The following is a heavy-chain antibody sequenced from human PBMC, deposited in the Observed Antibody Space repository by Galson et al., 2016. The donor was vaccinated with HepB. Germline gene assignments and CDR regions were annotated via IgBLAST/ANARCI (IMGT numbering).Heavy chain of an antibody. CDR3: AKSQPGYSSGWYTLPIDSFDI. CDR2: ISGSGYNT. J-gene: IGHJ3*02. Sequence: GKGLEWVSTISGSGYNTYYADSVKGRFTISRDNSKNTLYLQMNSLRAEDTAVYYCAKSQPGYSSGWYTLPIDSFDIWGQGTMVTVSS. D-gene: IGHD6-19*01. V-gene: IGHV3-23*01.